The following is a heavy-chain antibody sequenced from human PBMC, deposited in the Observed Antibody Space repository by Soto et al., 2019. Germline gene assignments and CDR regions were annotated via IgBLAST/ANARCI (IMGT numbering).Heavy chain of an antibody. CDR1: GGSISSSSYY. D-gene: IGHD2-2*01. V-gene: IGHV4-39*01. Sequence: SETLSLTCTVSGGSISSSSYYWGWIRQPPGKGLEWIGSIFYSGSTYYNPSLKSRVTISVDTSKNQFSLKLSSVTAADTAVYYCARLSTGCISTSCYDYYYYYGMDVWGQGTTVTVSS. CDR3: ARLSTGCISTSCYDYYYYYGMDV. J-gene: IGHJ6*02. CDR2: IFYSGST.